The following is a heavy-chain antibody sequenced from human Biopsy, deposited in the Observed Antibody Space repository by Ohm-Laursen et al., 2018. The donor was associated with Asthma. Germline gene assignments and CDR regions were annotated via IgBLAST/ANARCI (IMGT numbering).Heavy chain of an antibody. D-gene: IGHD3-22*01. V-gene: IGHV4-59*01. CDR3: ARLWGYYDSRAPGGDAFDI. CDR2: SGNT. CDR1: GGSIKSSS. J-gene: IGHJ3*02. Sequence: SETLSLTCSISGGSIKSSSWTWIRQPPGKGLEWIGYSGNTNYNPSLKSRVTISVDTSKNQVSLELRSVSSSDTAVYYCARLWGYYDSRAPGGDAFDIWGQGTMVSVSS.